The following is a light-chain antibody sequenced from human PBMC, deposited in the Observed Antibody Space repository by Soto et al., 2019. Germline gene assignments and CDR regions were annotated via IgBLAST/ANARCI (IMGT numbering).Light chain of an antibody. V-gene: IGLV1-47*01. J-gene: IGLJ2*01. CDR1: RSNTGRNF. CDR2: RNN. CDR3: AAWDDTLDAQV. Sequence: QSVLTQSPSASGTPGQRVTISCSGSRSNTGRNFAYWYQHVPGTAPILLIQRNNERPSGVPDRFSGSKSGTSVSLAISGLRSDDEATYYCAAWDDTLDAQVFGGGTKLTVL.